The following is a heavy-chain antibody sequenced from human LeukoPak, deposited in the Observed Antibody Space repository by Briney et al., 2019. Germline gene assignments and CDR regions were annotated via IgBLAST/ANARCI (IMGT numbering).Heavy chain of an antibody. CDR3: ARGGTMIAWDAFDV. J-gene: IGHJ3*01. D-gene: IGHD3-22*01. CDR2: IYPGDSDP. Sequence: RGEPQKISCKGSGYSFTSYWIAWVRQMPGKGLEWMGIIYPGDSDPRYSPYFQGQVTISADKSISTAYLQWSSLGASDTAMYYCARGGTMIAWDAFDVWGQGTMVSVAS. CDR1: GYSFTSYW. V-gene: IGHV5-51*01.